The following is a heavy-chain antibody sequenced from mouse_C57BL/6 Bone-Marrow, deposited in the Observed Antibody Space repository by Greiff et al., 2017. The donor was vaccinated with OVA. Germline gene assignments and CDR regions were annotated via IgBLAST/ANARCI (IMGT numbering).Heavy chain of an antibody. Sequence: VQLQQSGAELARPGASVKLSCKASGYTFTSYGISWVKQRTGQGLEWIGEIYPRSGNTYYNEKFKGKATLTADKSSSTAYMELRSLTSEDSAVYFCARNYYYGSSWNFDVWGTGTTVTVSS. CDR1: GYTFTSYG. CDR2: IYPRSGNT. V-gene: IGHV1-81*01. CDR3: ARNYYYGSSWNFDV. J-gene: IGHJ1*03. D-gene: IGHD1-1*01.